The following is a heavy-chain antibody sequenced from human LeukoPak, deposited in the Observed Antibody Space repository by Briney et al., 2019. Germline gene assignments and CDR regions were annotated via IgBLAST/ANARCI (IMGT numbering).Heavy chain of an antibody. D-gene: IGHD6-13*01. Sequence: PGGSLRLSCAASGFTFSSYAMSWVRQAPGKGLEWVSAISGSGGSTYHADSVKGRFTISRDNSKNTLYLQMNSLRAEDTAVYYCAKDGVSVPYYYYGMDVWGQGTTVTVSS. CDR2: ISGSGGST. V-gene: IGHV3-23*01. CDR1: GFTFSSYA. CDR3: AKDGVSVPYYYYGMDV. J-gene: IGHJ6*02.